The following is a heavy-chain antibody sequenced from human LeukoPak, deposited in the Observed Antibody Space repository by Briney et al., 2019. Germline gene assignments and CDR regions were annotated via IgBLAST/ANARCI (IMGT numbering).Heavy chain of an antibody. J-gene: IGHJ4*02. V-gene: IGHV4-59*01. CDR1: GGSISTDY. D-gene: IGHD5-18*01. Sequence: ASVTLSLTCTVSGGSISTDYWSWIRQPPGKGLEWIGYISYRGSTNYNPSLKSRVTISVDTSKNQFSLKLTSVTAADTAVYYCARRMDSYGLLDYWGQGTLVTVSS. CDR2: ISYRGST. CDR3: ARRMDSYGLLDY.